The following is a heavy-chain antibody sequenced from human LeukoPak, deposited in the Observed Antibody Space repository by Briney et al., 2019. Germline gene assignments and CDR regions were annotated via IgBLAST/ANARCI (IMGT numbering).Heavy chain of an antibody. CDR3: SRGEWLRSDDF. V-gene: IGHV4-34*01. D-gene: IGHD5-12*01. CDR2: INHSGST. CDR1: GGSFSGYY. J-gene: IGHJ4*02. Sequence: WETLSLTCAVYGGSFSGYYWSWIRQPPGKGLEWIGEINHSGSTNYNPSLKSRVTISVDTSKNQFSLKLSSVTAADTAVYYCSRGEWLRSDDFWGQGTLVTVSS.